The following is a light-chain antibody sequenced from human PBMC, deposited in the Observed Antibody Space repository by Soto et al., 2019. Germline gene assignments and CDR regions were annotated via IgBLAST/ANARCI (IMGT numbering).Light chain of an antibody. CDR3: QQYSRSPIT. J-gene: IGKJ5*01. CDR2: GAS. Sequence: VLTQSPGTLSLSPGESATLSSRASQSIGSSYLAWYQQKPGQAPRLLIYGASSRATGIPDRFSGGVSGTDFSLTISRLDPEDFAVYYCQQYSRSPITFGHGTRLEI. CDR1: QSIGSSY. V-gene: IGKV3-20*01.